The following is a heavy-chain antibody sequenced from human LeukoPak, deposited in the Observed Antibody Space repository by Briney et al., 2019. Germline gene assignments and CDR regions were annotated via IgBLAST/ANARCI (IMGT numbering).Heavy chain of an antibody. D-gene: IGHD7-27*01. V-gene: IGHV4-61*02. Sequence: SETLSLTCTVSGGSISSGTYYWSWIRQPAGKGLEWIGRFYTSGSTNYNPSLKSRVTISVDTSKNQFSLKLSSVTAADTAVYYCARGPYAWGYIDYWGQGTLVTVSS. J-gene: IGHJ4*02. CDR3: ARGPYAWGYIDY. CDR1: GGSISSGTYY. CDR2: FYTSGST.